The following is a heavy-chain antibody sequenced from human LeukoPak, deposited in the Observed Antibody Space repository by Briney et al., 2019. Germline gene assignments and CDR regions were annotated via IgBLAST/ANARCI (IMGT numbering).Heavy chain of an antibody. D-gene: IGHD4-17*01. CDR1: GYTFTSYA. V-gene: IGHV1-69*13. CDR3: ARVTTANWFDP. J-gene: IGHJ5*02. CDR2: IIPIFGTA. Sequence: SVKVSCKASGYTFTSYAISWVRQAPGQGLEWMGGIIPIFGTANYAQKFQGRVTITADESTRTAYMELSSLRSEDTAVYYCARVTTANWFDPWGQGTLVTVSS.